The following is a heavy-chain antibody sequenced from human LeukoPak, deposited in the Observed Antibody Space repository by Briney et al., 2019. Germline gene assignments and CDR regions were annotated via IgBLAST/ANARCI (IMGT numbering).Heavy chain of an antibody. D-gene: IGHD1-26*01. CDR2: ISSSGSTI. CDR1: GFTFSSYE. J-gene: IGHJ3*02. Sequence: GGSLRLSCAASGFTFSSYEMNWVRQAPGKGLEWVSYISSSGSTIYYADSVKGRFTISRDNAKNSLYLQMNSLRAEDTAVYYCARDVLPYSGNYSATLGAGAFDIWGQGTMVTVSS. V-gene: IGHV3-48*03. CDR3: ARDVLPYSGNYSATLGAGAFDI.